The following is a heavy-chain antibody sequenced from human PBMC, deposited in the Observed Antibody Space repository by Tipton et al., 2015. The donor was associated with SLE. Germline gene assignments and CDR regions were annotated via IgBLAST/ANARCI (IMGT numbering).Heavy chain of an antibody. V-gene: IGHV3-23*01. CDR2: ISGSGGST. D-gene: IGHD3-3*01. CDR3: AKRGYDFWSGYLYGMDV. CDR1: GFTFSSYA. J-gene: IGHJ6*02. Sequence: SLRLSCAASGFTFSSYAMSWVRQAPGKGLEWVSAISGSGGSTYYADSVKGRFTISRDNSKNTLYLQMNSLRAEDAAVYYCAKRGYDFWSGYLYGMDVWGQGTTVTVSS.